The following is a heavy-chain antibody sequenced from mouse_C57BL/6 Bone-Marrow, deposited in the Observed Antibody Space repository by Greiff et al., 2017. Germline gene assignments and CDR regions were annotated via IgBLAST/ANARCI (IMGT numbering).Heavy chain of an antibody. CDR2: IYPGSGST. D-gene: IGHD2-5*01. CDR3: ARDYSKKV. V-gene: IGHV1-55*01. Sequence: QVQLQQPGAELVKPGASVKMSCKASGYTFTSYWITWVKQRPGQGLEWIGDIYPGSGSTNYNEKFKSKATLTVATSSSTAYMQLSSLTSEDSAVYYCARDYSKKVWGTGTTVTVSS. J-gene: IGHJ1*03. CDR1: GYTFTSYW.